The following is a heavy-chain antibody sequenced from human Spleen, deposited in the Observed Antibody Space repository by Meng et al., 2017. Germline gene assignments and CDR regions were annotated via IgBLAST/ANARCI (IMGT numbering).Heavy chain of an antibody. CDR1: GGSISTSGYY. V-gene: IGHV4-39*01. Sequence: QPQLQESGPGLMKPSAALSLTCSVCGGSISTSGYYWGWIRQTPGKGLEWIGSIGHSGITYYTPSLKSRVTVSIDTCKSQFSLKLTSVTAADTAVYYCVRSSGWVRTGFDPWGQGTLVTVSS. J-gene: IGHJ5*02. CDR3: VRSSGWVRTGFDP. CDR2: IGHSGIT. D-gene: IGHD6-19*01.